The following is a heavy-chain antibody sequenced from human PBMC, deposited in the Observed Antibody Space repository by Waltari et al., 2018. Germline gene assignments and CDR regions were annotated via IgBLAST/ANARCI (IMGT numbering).Heavy chain of an antibody. CDR3: ARHHPLQAAAGTHAGYGMDV. J-gene: IGHJ6*02. CDR1: GYSISSGYY. V-gene: IGHV4-38-2*01. CDR2: IYHSGST. D-gene: IGHD6-13*01. Sequence: QVQLQESGPGLVKPSETLSLTCAVSGYSISSGYYWGWIRQPPGKGLEWIGSIYHSGSTYYNPSLKSRVTISVDTSKNQFSLKLSSVTAADTAVYYCARHHPLQAAAGTHAGYGMDVWGQGTTVTVSS.